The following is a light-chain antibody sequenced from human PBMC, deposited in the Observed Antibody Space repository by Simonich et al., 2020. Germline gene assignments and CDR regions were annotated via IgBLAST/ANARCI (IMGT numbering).Light chain of an antibody. CDR3: QQSYSTPWT. V-gene: IGKV1-39*01. Sequence: DIQMTQSPSSLSASVGDRVTITCRASQSISSYLNGYQQKPGKAPKLLIYAASSLQRWVPSRFSGSGSGTDFTLTISSLQPEDFATYYCQQSYSTPWTFGQGTKVEIK. CDR2: AAS. J-gene: IGKJ1*01. CDR1: QSISSY.